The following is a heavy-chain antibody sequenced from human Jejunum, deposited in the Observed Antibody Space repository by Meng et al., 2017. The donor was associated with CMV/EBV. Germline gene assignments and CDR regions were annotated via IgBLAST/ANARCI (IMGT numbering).Heavy chain of an antibody. CDR1: GGSISSGDSF. CDR2: IYYSGST. D-gene: IGHD3-22*01. CDR3: ATRTPESGGYYYGVFDY. Sequence: QGQRGAAGPGLWKPYKHSALTCIVFGGSISSGDSFWSWIRQPPGKGLDGIGYIYYSGSTYYNPSLNSRVTISVEMSKNQFSLKLNSVTAADTAVYYCATRTPESGGYYYGVFDYWGQGTLVTVSS. J-gene: IGHJ4*02. V-gene: IGHV4-30-4*08.